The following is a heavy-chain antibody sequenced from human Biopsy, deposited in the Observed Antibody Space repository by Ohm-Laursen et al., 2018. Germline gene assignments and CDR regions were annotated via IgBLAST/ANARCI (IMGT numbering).Heavy chain of an antibody. CDR3: ARATNSTGWPYYYFYGMDV. Sequence: SQTLSLTCSVSGGPISSDYWSWIRQTPGKGLGWTGYIYYSGSTNYNPSLKSRVTMSVDTSKNQFSLRLNSVTAADTAVYYCARATNSTGWPYYYFYGMDVWGQGTTVTVSS. CDR1: GGPISSDY. J-gene: IGHJ6*02. CDR2: IYYSGST. V-gene: IGHV4-59*01. D-gene: IGHD2/OR15-2a*01.